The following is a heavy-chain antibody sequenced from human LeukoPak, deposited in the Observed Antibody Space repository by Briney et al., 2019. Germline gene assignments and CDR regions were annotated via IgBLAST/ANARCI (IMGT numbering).Heavy chain of an antibody. D-gene: IGHD3-22*01. CDR3: ARNGYYDSNGYSTSLDY. J-gene: IGHJ4*02. V-gene: IGHV4-59*01. CDR2: IYYSGST. Sequence: SESLSLTCTVSGGSISSYYWSWIRQPPGKGLEWIGYIYYSGSTNYNPSLKSRVTISVDTSKNQFSLKLSSVTAADTAVYYCARNGYYDSNGYSTSLDYWGQGTLVTVSS. CDR1: GGSISSYY.